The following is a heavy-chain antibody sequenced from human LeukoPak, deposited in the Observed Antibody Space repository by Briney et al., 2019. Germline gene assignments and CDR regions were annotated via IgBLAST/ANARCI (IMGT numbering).Heavy chain of an antibody. D-gene: IGHD4-17*01. V-gene: IGHV3-74*01. J-gene: IGHJ4*02. Sequence: GGSLRLSCAASGFTFSSYWMHWVCQAPGKGLVWVSRINSDGSSTSYADSVKGRFTISRDNAKNTLYLQMNSLRAEDTAVYYCARDRAYGDYLDYWGQGTLVTVSS. CDR3: ARDRAYGDYLDY. CDR1: GFTFSSYW. CDR2: INSDGSST.